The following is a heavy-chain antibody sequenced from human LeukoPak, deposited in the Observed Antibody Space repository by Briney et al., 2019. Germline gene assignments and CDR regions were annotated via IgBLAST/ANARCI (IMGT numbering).Heavy chain of an antibody. CDR2: IHCTGAT. V-gene: IGHV4-34*01. CDR3: ARGNILTGYCFDF. CDR1: GGSSTGYY. J-gene: IGHJ4*02. D-gene: IGHD3-9*01. Sequence: PSETLSLTGAVYGGSSTGYYWSWIGQAPGRGLEGVGEIHCTGATSYNPSLKSRAPIPTDTSKNQLSLRLSSVTAPHTAVYYSARGNILTGYCFDFWGQGALVTVSS.